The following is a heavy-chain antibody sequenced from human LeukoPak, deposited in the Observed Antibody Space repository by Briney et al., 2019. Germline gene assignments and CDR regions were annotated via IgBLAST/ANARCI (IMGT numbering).Heavy chain of an antibody. J-gene: IGHJ4*02. CDR2: IYYSGST. V-gene: IGHV4-59*01. CDR1: GGSISSYY. CDR3: ASHSMVQGVMF. D-gene: IGHD3-10*01. Sequence: SETLSLTCTVSGGSISSYYWSRIRQPPGKGLEWIGYIYYSGSTNYNPSLKSRVTISVDTSKNQFSLKLSSVTAADTAVYYCASHSMVQGVMFWGQGTLVTVSS.